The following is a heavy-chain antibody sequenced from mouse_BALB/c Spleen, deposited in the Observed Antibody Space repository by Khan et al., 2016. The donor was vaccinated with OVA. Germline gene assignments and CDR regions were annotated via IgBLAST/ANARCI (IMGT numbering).Heavy chain of an antibody. V-gene: IGHV9-3-1*01. CDR3: ARVGYNGTMDY. CDR2: INTYTGEP. J-gene: IGHJ4*01. Sequence: QIQLVQSGPELKKPGETVKISCKASGYTFTIYGMNWVRQAPGKGLKWMGWINTYTGEPTYADDFKGRFALSLETSASTAFLQINNLKNEDTATYVGARVGYNGTMDYWGQGTSVTVSS. D-gene: IGHD2-14*01. CDR1: GYTFTIYG.